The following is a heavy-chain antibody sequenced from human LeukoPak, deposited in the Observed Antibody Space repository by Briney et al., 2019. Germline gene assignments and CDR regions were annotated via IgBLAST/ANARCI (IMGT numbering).Heavy chain of an antibody. D-gene: IGHD3-22*01. Sequence: PGRSLRLSCAASGFTSDDYAMHWVRQAPGKGLEWVSGISWNSGSIGYADSVKGRFTISRDNAKNSLYLQMNSLRAEDTALYYCAKGPMIRGPFDYWGQGTLVTVSS. V-gene: IGHV3-9*02. CDR3: AKGPMIRGPFDY. CDR2: ISWNSGSI. J-gene: IGHJ4*02. CDR1: GFTSDDYA.